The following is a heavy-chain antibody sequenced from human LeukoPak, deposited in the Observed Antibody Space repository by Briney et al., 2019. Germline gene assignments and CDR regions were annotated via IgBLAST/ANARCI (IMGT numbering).Heavy chain of an antibody. Sequence: PSETLSLTCSVSGYSISNGFYWGWIRQPPGKGLEWIESGYYSGSTYYNPSLKSRVTISVDTSKNQFSLKLSSVTAADTAVYYCARERVSRGDGSFDYWGQGTLVTVSS. CDR3: ARERVSRGDGSFDY. CDR2: GYYSGST. J-gene: IGHJ4*02. V-gene: IGHV4-38-2*02. CDR1: GYSISNGFY. D-gene: IGHD3-10*01.